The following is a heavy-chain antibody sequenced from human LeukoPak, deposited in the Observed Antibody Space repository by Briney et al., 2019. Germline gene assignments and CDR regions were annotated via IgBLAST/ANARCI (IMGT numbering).Heavy chain of an antibody. CDR1: GYIFTTYS. J-gene: IGHJ4*02. V-gene: IGHV1-8*02. CDR3: ARALRYFDWSPGY. D-gene: IGHD3-9*01. Sequence: ASVKVSCKASGYIFTTYSINWVRQATGQGLEWMGWMNPNSGNTGYAQKFQGRVTMTRNTSISTAYMELSSLRSEDTAVYYCARALRYFDWSPGYWGQGTLVTVSS. CDR2: MNPNSGNT.